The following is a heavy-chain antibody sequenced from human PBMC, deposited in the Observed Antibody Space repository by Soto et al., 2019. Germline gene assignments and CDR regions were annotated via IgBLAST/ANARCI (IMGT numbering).Heavy chain of an antibody. CDR2: ISAYNGNT. Sequence: ASVKVSCKASGYTFTSYGISWVRQAPGQGLEWMGWISAYNGNTNYAQKLQGRVTMTTDTSTSTAYMELRSLRSDDTAVYYCARLVITMFLQEVYYYYGMDVWGQGTTVTVS. V-gene: IGHV1-18*01. D-gene: IGHD3-10*02. CDR3: ARLVITMFLQEVYYYYGMDV. J-gene: IGHJ6*02. CDR1: GYTFTSYG.